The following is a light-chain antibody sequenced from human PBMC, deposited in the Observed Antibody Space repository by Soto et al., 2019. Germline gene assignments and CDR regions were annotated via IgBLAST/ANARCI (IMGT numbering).Light chain of an antibody. J-gene: IGKJ4*01. CDR3: QKYNIAPHT. CDR2: AAS. V-gene: IGKV1-27*01. CDR1: QDISNY. Sequence: DIPMTQSPSSLSASVGDRVTITCRTSQDISNYLAWYQQKPGKVPKLLIYAASTLQSGVPSRFSGGGSGTDLSLTISSLHPEDVATYYCQKYNIAPHTFGGGTKVEIQ.